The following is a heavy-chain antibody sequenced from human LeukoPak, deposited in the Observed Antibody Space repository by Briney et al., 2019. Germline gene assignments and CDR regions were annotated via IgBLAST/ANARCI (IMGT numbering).Heavy chain of an antibody. V-gene: IGHV3-7*03. Sequence: GGSLRLSCAASGFPFSSYWMSWVRQAPGKGLEWVANIKQDGSEKYYVDSVKGRFTISRDNAKNSLYLQMNSLRAEDTAVYYCARDLALSGSAIHDYWGQGAPVTVSS. D-gene: IGHD2-2*01. CDR3: ARDLALSGSAIHDY. CDR1: GFPFSSYW. CDR2: IKQDGSEK. J-gene: IGHJ4*02.